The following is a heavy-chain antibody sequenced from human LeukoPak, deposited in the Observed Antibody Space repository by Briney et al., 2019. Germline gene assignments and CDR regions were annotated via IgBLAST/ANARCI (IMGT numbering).Heavy chain of an antibody. CDR2: FDPEDGET. J-gene: IGHJ3*02. CDR3: ATRFSLPDRAYDAFDI. V-gene: IGHV1-24*01. D-gene: IGHD3-3*01. Sequence: ASVKVSCKVSGYTLTELSMHWVRQAPGKGLEWMGGFDPEDGETIYAQKFQGRVTMTEDTSTDTAYMELSSLRSEDTAVYYCATRFSLPDRAYDAFDIWGQGTMVTVSS. CDR1: GYTLTELS.